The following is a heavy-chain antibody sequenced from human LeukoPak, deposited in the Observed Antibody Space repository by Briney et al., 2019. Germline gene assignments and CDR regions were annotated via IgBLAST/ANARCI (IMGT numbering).Heavy chain of an antibody. CDR1: GFTFSGYG. CDR2: IWYDGSNK. D-gene: IGHD3-22*01. CDR3: ARDEKYYYDSSGYEHDAFDI. Sequence: GGSLRLSCAASGFTFSGYGMYWVRRAPGKGLEWVAVIWYDGSNKYYADSVKGRFTISRDNSKNTLYLQMNSLRAEDTAVYYCARDEKYYYDSSGYEHDAFDIWGQGTMVTVSS. V-gene: IGHV3-33*01. J-gene: IGHJ3*02.